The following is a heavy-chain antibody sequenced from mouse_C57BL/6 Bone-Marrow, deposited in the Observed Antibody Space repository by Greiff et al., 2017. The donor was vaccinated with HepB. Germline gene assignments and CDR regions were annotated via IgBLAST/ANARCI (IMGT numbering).Heavy chain of an antibody. CDR2: IDPETGGT. Sequence: VQGVESGAELVRPGASVTLSCKASGYTFTDYEMHWVKQTPVHGLEWIGAIDPETGGTAYNQKFKGKAILTADKSSSTAYMELRSLTSEDSAVYYCRMGVFDYWGQGTTLTVSS. V-gene: IGHV1-15*01. J-gene: IGHJ2*01. CDR3: RMGVFDY. CDR1: GYTFTDYE.